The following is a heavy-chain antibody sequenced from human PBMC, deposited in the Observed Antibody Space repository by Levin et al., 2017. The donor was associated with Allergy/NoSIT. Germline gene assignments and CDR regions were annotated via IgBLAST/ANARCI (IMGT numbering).Heavy chain of an antibody. Sequence: SGGSLRLSCAASGFTLSEYYMNWVRQAPGKGLEWISYTSSSGSTRYYADSVEGRFTITRDNAKNAVYLHMNSLTAEDTAVYYCARGAYYDFWTRSYCDFDYWGQGTLVTVSS. J-gene: IGHJ4*02. D-gene: IGHD3-3*01. CDR3: ARGAYYDFWTRSYCDFDY. CDR1: GFTLSEYY. CDR2: TSSSGSTR. V-gene: IGHV3-11*01.